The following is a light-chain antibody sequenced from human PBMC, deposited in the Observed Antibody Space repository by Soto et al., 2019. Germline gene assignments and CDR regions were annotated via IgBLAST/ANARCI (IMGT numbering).Light chain of an antibody. J-gene: IGKJ2*01. Sequence: DIQMPQSPSSLSASVGDRVTITCRASQSISSYLNWYQQKPGKAPKLLIYAASSLQIGVPSRFSGSGSGTDFTLTISSLQPEDFATYYCQQSYSTPQVTFGQVTKLEIK. V-gene: IGKV1-39*01. CDR2: AAS. CDR1: QSISSY. CDR3: QQSYSTPQVT.